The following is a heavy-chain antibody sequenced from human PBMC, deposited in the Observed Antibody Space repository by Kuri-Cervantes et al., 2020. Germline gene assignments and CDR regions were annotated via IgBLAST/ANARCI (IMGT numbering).Heavy chain of an antibody. Sequence: ASVKVSCKVSGYTFTNYGISWVRQAPGQGLEWMGWISVYNGDTNYAKQFQGRVTMTTGTSTGKAYMELSSLRSEDTAVYYCARDGPMVGGTWFDPWGQGTLVTVSS. CDR3: ARDGPMVGGTWFDP. CDR2: ISVYNGDT. D-gene: IGHD3-10*01. J-gene: IGHJ5*02. V-gene: IGHV1-18*01. CDR1: GYTFTNYG.